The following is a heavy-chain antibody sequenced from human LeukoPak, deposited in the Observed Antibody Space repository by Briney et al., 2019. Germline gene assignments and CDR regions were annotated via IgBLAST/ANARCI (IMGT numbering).Heavy chain of an antibody. Sequence: ASVKVSCKASGYTFTGYYMHWVRQAPGQGLEWMGWINPNSGGTNYAQKFQGRVTMTRDTSISTAYTELSRLRSDDTAVYYCARVTMVRGVMAWFDPWGQGTLVTVSS. CDR3: ARVTMVRGVMAWFDP. J-gene: IGHJ5*02. CDR2: INPNSGGT. CDR1: GYTFTGYY. V-gene: IGHV1-2*02. D-gene: IGHD3-10*01.